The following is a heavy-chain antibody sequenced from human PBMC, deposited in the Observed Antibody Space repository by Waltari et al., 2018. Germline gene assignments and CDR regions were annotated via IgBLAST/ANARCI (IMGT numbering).Heavy chain of an antibody. J-gene: IGHJ3*02. D-gene: IGHD3-10*01. Sequence: QVQLVESGGGVVQPGKSLKLSCVAPRFSFSSYGIHWVRQAPGKGLEWVAVVWYDGSNQYYADSVKGRFTISRDNSKNTLYLQVNSLRAEDTAVYYCTRDISGRTAFDIWGQGTMVTVSS. CDR2: VWYDGSNQ. V-gene: IGHV3-33*01. CDR1: RFSFSSYG. CDR3: TRDISGRTAFDI.